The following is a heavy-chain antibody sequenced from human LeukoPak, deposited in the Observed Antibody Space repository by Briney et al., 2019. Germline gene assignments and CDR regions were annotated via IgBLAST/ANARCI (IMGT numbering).Heavy chain of an antibody. CDR3: ATFYDSSGYYPFDY. Sequence: SETLSLTCTVSGGSISSGGYFWSWIRQHPGKGLEWIGYIYYSGSTYYNPSLKSRVTISVDTSKNQFSLKLSSVTAADTAVYYCATFYDSSGYYPFDYWGQGTLVTVSS. CDR1: GGSISSGGYF. D-gene: IGHD3-22*01. J-gene: IGHJ4*02. V-gene: IGHV4-31*03. CDR2: IYYSGST.